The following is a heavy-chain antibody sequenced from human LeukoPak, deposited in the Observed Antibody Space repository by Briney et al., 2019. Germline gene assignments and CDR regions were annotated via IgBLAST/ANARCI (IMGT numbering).Heavy chain of an antibody. J-gene: IGHJ4*02. CDR3: AREESEQWLVYGRGLGYFDY. D-gene: IGHD6-19*01. CDR1: GITFSNYG. Sequence: GGSLRLSCAASGITFSNYGMHWVRQAPGKGLEWVTFIRYDGSNTYYADSVKGRFTVSRDNSKNTLYLEMNSLRAEDTAVYYCAREESEQWLVYGRGLGYFDYWGQGTLVTVSS. V-gene: IGHV3-30*02. CDR2: IRYDGSNT.